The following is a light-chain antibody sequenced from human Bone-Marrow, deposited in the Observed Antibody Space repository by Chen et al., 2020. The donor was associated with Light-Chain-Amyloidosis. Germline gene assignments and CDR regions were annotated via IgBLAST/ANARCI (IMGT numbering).Light chain of an antibody. CDR3: SSYASSSLYV. J-gene: IGLJ1*01. CDR1: SSDVGGYNS. V-gene: IGLV2-14*03. CDR2: DVS. Sequence: QSALTQPASVSGSPGQSIPLSCTGTSSDVGGYNSVSWYQQHPGKAPKLMIYDVSNRPSGVSNRLSASKSGNTASLTIAGLQAADEADYYCSSYASSSLYVFGTGTKVTVL.